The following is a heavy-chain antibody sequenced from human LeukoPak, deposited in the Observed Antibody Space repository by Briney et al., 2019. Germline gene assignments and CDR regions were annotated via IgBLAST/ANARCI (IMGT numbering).Heavy chain of an antibody. J-gene: IGHJ4*02. D-gene: IGHD2-15*01. Sequence: PSQTLSLTCTVSGGSISSGSYYWRWIRQPPGKGLEWIGRIYTSGTTNYDPSLKSRVTISVDTSKNQFSLNVNSVTAADTAVYYCARDGPIGPWGQGTLVTVSS. CDR1: GGSISSGSYY. CDR2: IYTSGTT. V-gene: IGHV4-61*02. CDR3: ARDGPIGP.